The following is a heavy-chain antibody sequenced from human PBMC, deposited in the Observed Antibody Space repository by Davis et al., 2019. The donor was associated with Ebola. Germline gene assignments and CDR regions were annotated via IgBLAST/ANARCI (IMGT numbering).Heavy chain of an antibody. Sequence: PFASSGFTFSGPAIHGVRQDSGKGLEWVGRIRSKANSYATAYAASVKGRFTISRDDSKNTAYLQMNSLKTEDTAVYYCTTTTTTNDYWGQGTLVTVSS. CDR2: IRSKANSYAT. V-gene: IGHV3-73*01. J-gene: IGHJ4*02. CDR3: TTTTTTNDY. D-gene: IGHD4-17*01. CDR1: GFTFSGPA.